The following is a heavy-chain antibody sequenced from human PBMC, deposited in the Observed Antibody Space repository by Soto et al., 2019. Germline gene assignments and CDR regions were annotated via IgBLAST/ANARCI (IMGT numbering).Heavy chain of an antibody. Sequence: SETLSLTCTVSGASIINSRYYWGWIRQPPGKGLEWIGCIFFTGDTNYNPSLKSRVSISLDTSKNQFSLKLSSVTAADTAVYYCARYDVLTGYFDYWGQGTLVTVSS. CDR3: ARYDVLTGYFDY. J-gene: IGHJ4*02. D-gene: IGHD3-9*01. V-gene: IGHV4-61*05. CDR2: IFFTGDT. CDR1: GASIINSRYY.